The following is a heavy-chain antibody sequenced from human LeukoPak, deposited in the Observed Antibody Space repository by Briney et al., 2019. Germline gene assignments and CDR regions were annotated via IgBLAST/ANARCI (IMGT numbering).Heavy chain of an antibody. CDR1: GFTFSCCP. Sequence: GGSLRLSCAASGFTFSCCPMHWVRQTPGKGLEWVAVISDDGGNKHYADSVTGRFTISRDNSRNTLFLERNSLRPEDTAIYYCTRQYNKGLDYWGQGTLVTVSS. CDR2: ISDDGGNK. D-gene: IGHD1-14*01. J-gene: IGHJ4*02. V-gene: IGHV3-30*04. CDR3: TRQYNKGLDY.